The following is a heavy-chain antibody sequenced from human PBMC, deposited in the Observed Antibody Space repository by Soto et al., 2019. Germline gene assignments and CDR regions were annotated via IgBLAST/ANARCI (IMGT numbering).Heavy chain of an antibody. V-gene: IGHV3-9*01. CDR2: ISWNSGSI. Sequence: PGGSLRLSCAASGFTFDDYAMHWVRQAPGKGLEWVSGISWNSGSIGYADSVKGRFTISRDNAKNSLYLQMNSLRAEDTALYYCAKALGYAHVFDIWGQGSMDTGSS. J-gene: IGHJ3*02. CDR3: AKALGYAHVFDI. CDR1: GFTFDDYA. D-gene: IGHD5-12*01.